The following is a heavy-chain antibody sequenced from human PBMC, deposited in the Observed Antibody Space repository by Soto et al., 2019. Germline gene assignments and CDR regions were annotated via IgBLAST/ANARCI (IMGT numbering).Heavy chain of an antibody. CDR1: GFTLNTYW. Sequence: EVQLVESGGILVQPGGSLRLSCAASGFTLNTYWMHWVRQAPGKGLVWVSRINSDGTKTTYADSVKGRFTISRDNAKNTVYLQMNSLRAEDTAVYYCATVATNSYNWLDPWGQGTLVTVSS. V-gene: IGHV3-74*01. D-gene: IGHD5-12*01. CDR3: ATVATNSYNWLDP. CDR2: INSDGTKT. J-gene: IGHJ5*02.